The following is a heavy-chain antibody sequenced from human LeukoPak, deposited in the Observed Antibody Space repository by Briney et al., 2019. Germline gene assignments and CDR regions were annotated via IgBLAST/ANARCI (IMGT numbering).Heavy chain of an antibody. J-gene: IGHJ4*02. V-gene: IGHV4-34*01. CDR3: ANSSGYSYGNHFDY. Sequence: SETLSLTCAVYGGSFSGYYWSWIRQPPGKGLEWIGEINHSGSTNYNPSLKSRVTISVDTSKNQFSLKLSSVTAADTAVYYCANSSGYSYGNHFDYWGQGTLVTVSS. D-gene: IGHD5-18*01. CDR1: GGSFSGYY. CDR2: INHSGST.